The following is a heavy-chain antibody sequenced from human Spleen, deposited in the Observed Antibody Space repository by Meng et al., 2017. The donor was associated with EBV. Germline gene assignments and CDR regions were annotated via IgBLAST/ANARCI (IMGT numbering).Heavy chain of an antibody. CDR2: INEDGRTT. D-gene: IGHD3-3*02. CDR1: GFTFSTYW. Sequence: EVQLVESGGALFQPWGSLRLPCAASGFTFSTYWMHWVRQAPGKGLVWISRINEDGRTTTYADSVKGRFTISRDNTKNTLYLQMNSLRAEDTALYFCSRDLAGPYDDWGQGTLVTVSS. V-gene: IGHV3-74*01. J-gene: IGHJ4*02. CDR3: SRDLAGPYDD.